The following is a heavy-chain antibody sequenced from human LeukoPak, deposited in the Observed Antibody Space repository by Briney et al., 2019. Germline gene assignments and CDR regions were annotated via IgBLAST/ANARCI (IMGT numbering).Heavy chain of an antibody. CDR2: IWYDGSNK. V-gene: IGHV3-33*08. J-gene: IGHJ4*02. D-gene: IGHD6-19*01. CDR1: GFTFSSYG. CDR3: ARGRQWRGFDY. Sequence: GGSLRLSCAASGFTFSSYGMHWVRQAPGKGLEWVAVIWYDGSNKYYADSVRGRFAISRDNAKNSLYLQMNSLRDEDTAVYYCARGRQWRGFDYWGQGALVTVSS.